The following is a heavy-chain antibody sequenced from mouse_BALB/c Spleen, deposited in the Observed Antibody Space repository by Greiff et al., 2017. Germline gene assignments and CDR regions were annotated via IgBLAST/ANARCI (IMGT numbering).Heavy chain of an antibody. CDR2: ILPGSGST. J-gene: IGHJ3*01. CDR3: ARLRDYDGAWFAY. D-gene: IGHD2-4*01. CDR1: GYTFSSYW. Sequence: VQLQQSGAELMKPGASAKISCKATGYTFSSYWIEWVKQRPGHGLEWIGEILPGSGSTNYNEKFKGKATFTADTSSNTAYMQLSSLTSEDSAVYYCARLRDYDGAWFAYWGQGTLVTVSA. V-gene: IGHV1-9*01.